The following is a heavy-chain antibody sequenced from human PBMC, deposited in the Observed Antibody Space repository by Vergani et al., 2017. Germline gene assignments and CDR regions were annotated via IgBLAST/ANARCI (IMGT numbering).Heavy chain of an antibody. CDR1: GFTFSGSA. D-gene: IGHD6-13*01. J-gene: IGHJ4*02. Sequence: EVQLVESGGGLVQPGGSLKLSCAASGFTFSGSAMRWVRQASGKGLEWVGRIRSKANSYATAYAASVKGRFTISRDDSKNTAYLQMNSLKTEDTAVYYCTRQFSSWYDYWGQGTLVTVSS. CDR2: IRSKANSYAT. CDR3: TRQFSSWYDY. V-gene: IGHV3-73*01.